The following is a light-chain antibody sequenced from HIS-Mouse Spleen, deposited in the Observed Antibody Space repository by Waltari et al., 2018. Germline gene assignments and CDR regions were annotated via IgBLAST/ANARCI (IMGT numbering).Light chain of an antibody. Sequence: SYELTQPPSVSVSPGQTARITCSGDALPKKYAYWYQPKSGQAPVLVIYEDSKRPSGIPERCSGSSSGTMATLIISGAQVEDEADYYCYSTDSSGNHRVFGGGTKLTVL. CDR1: ALPKKY. CDR3: YSTDSSGNHRV. CDR2: EDS. V-gene: IGLV3-10*01. J-gene: IGLJ2*01.